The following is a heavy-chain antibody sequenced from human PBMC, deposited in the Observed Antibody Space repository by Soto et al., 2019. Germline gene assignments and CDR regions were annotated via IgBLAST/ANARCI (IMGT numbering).Heavy chain of an antibody. Sequence: EVQLVESGGGLVKPGGSLRLSCAASGFTFSNAWMNWVRQAPGKGLEWVGRIKSKTDGGTTDYAAPVKGRFTISRDDSKNTLYLQMNSLKTEDTAVYYCTASPSLTGYYPFDYWGQGTLVTVSS. J-gene: IGHJ4*02. CDR1: GFTFSNAW. V-gene: IGHV3-15*07. D-gene: IGHD3-9*01. CDR3: TASPSLTGYYPFDY. CDR2: IKSKTDGGTT.